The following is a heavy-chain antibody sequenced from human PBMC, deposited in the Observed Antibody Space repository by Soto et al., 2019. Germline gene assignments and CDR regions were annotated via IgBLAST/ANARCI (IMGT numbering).Heavy chain of an antibody. D-gene: IGHD3-22*01. V-gene: IGHV1-69*01. CDR2: IIPIFGTA. Sequence: QVQLVQSGAEVKKPGSSVKVSCKASGGTFSSYAISWVRQAPGQGLEWMGGIIPIFGTANYAQKFQGRVTINADESTRTAAMELSSLRSEDTAVYYCARNPLVKKGQYYDSSGYLNWFDPWGQGTLVTVSS. J-gene: IGHJ5*02. CDR1: GGTFSSYA. CDR3: ARNPLVKKGQYYDSSGYLNWFDP.